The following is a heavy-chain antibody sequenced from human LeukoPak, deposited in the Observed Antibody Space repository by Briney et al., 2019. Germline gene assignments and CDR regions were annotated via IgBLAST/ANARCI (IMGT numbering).Heavy chain of an antibody. CDR1: GYTFTSYY. CDR3: AREPPGYAFDI. D-gene: IGHD3-10*01. V-gene: IGHV1-46*03. CDR2: INPSGGST. J-gene: IGHJ3*02. Sequence: GASVKVSCKASGYTFTSYYMHWVRQAPGQGLEWMGIINPSGGSTSYAQKLQARVTMTRDTSTSTVYMELSSLRSEDTAVYYCAREPPGYAFDIWGQGTMVTVSS.